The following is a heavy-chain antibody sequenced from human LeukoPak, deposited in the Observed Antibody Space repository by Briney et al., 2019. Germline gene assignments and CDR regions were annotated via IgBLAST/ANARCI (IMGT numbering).Heavy chain of an antibody. CDR1: ELTLDDYP. J-gene: IGHJ4*02. D-gene: IGHD3-22*01. Sequence: GGSLNLSCQALELTLDDYPLPWFGQAPGKAWEWVPGIGGNSGSIGYADSVKGRFTISRDNAKNSLYLQMNSLRAEDTALYYCAKGENSYYYDSSGYYYDYWGQGTLVTVSS. V-gene: IGHV3-9*01. CDR3: AKGENSYYYDSSGYYYDY. CDR2: IGGNSGSI.